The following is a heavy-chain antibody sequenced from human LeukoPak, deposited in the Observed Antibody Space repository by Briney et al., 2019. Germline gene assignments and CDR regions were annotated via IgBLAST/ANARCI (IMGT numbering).Heavy chain of an antibody. Sequence: ASVKVSFKVSGYTLTELSMHWVRQAPGKGLEWMGGFDPEDGETIYAQKFQGRVTMTEDTSTDTAYMELSSLRSEDTAVYCCAAEIAAAGTYYFDYWGQGTLVTVSS. J-gene: IGHJ4*02. CDR1: GYTLTELS. CDR2: FDPEDGET. V-gene: IGHV1-24*01. CDR3: AAEIAAAGTYYFDY. D-gene: IGHD6-13*01.